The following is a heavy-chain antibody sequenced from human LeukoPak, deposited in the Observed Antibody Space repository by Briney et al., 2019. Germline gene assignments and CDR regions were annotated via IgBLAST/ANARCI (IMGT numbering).Heavy chain of an antibody. D-gene: IGHD3-22*01. V-gene: IGHV4-34*01. Sequence: SETLSLTCAVYGGSFSGYYWTWIRQPPEKGLEWIGEVNDAGSSNHNPSLKSRVTISVDTSKNQFSLKLSSVTAADTAVYYCARVNYYDSSGYHDAFDIWGQGTMVTVSS. CDR1: GGSFSGYY. CDR2: VNDAGSS. J-gene: IGHJ3*02. CDR3: ARVNYYDSSGYHDAFDI.